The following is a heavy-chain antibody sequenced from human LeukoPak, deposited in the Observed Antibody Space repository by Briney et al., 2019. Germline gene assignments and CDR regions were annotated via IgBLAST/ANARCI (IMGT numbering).Heavy chain of an antibody. J-gene: IGHJ5*02. V-gene: IGHV3-30-3*01. CDR3: AREWWGYDVLTGDNWFDP. CDR1: GFTFSSYA. CDR2: ISYDGSNK. D-gene: IGHD3-9*01. Sequence: PGRSLRLSCAASGFTFSSYAMHWVRQAPGKGLEWVAVISYDGSNKYYADSVKGRFTISRDNSKNTLYLQMNSLRAEDTAAYYCAREWWGYDVLTGDNWFDPWGQGTLVTVSS.